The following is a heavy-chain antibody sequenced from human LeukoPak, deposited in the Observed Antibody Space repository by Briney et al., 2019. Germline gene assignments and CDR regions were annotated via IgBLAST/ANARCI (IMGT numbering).Heavy chain of an antibody. J-gene: IGHJ5*02. Sequence: PSHTLSLTCTVSGDSISSGGYFWSWIRQHPGKGLEWIGYIYYSGSTNYDPSLKSRVTISVDTSKNQFSLKLSSVTAADTAVYYCARLPLGIGYWFDPWGQGTLVTVSS. D-gene: IGHD6-13*01. CDR3: ARLPLGIGYWFDP. V-gene: IGHV4-31*03. CDR2: IYYSGST. CDR1: GDSISSGGYF.